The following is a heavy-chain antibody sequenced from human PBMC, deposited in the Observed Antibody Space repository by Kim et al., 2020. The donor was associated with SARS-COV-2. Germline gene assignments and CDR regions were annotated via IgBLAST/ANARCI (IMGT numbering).Heavy chain of an antibody. Sequence: TYYGESVKGRFTISRDNSKNTLYLQMSSLRAEDTAVYYCVKAYSSGWYAYWGQGTLVTVSS. CDR3: VKAYSSGWYAY. J-gene: IGHJ4*02. D-gene: IGHD6-19*01. V-gene: IGHV3-64D*09. CDR2: T.